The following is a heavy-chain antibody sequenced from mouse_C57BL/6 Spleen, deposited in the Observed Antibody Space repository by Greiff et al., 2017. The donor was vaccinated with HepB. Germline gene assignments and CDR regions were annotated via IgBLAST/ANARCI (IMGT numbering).Heavy chain of an antibody. V-gene: IGHV1-61*01. J-gene: IGHJ4*01. CDR1: GYTFTSYW. Sequence: QVQLQQPGAELVRPGSSVKLSCKASGYTFTSYWMDWVKQRPGQGLEWIGNIYPSDSETHYNQKFKDKATLTVDKSSSTAYMQLSSLTSEDSAVYYCARGGRLRYYAMDDWGQGTSVTVSS. D-gene: IGHD3-2*02. CDR2: IYPSDSET. CDR3: ARGGRLRYYAMDD.